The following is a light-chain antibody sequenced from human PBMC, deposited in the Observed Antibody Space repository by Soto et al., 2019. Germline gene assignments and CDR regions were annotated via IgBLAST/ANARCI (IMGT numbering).Light chain of an antibody. V-gene: IGLV2-14*01. Sequence: QSALTQPASVSGSPGQSITISCTGTSSDIGAYNYVSWYQQYPGKAPKLMIYHVSNRPSGVSNRFSGSKSGNSASLTISGPQDEADADYYCNSNTTTSTYVFGTGTKLTVL. CDR1: SSDIGAYNY. CDR2: HVS. CDR3: NSNTTTSTYV. J-gene: IGLJ1*01.